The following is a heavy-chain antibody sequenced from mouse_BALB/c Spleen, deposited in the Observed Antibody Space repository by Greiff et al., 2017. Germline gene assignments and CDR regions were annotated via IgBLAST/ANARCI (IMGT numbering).Heavy chain of an antibody. D-gene: IGHD1-1*01. Sequence: EVKLMESGGGLVKPGGSLKLSCAASGFTFSSYAMSWVRQSPEKRLEWVAEISSGGSYTYYPDTVTGRFTISRDNAKNTLYLEMSSLRSEDTAMYYCARRHYYGSSYYFDYWGQGTTLTVSS. CDR2: ISSGGSYT. CDR3: ARRHYYGSSYYFDY. V-gene: IGHV5-9-4*01. CDR1: GFTFSSYA. J-gene: IGHJ2*01.